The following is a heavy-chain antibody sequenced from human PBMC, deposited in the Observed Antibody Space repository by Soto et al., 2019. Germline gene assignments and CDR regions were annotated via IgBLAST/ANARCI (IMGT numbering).Heavy chain of an antibody. CDR2: IKSKTDGGTT. Sequence: GGSLRLSCVASGFTVRNAWMSWGRQAPGKGLEWGGRIKSKTDGGTTDYAAPVKGRFTISLDDSKNTLYLQMNSLKPADTAVYYCTSVWLQLWFYWGQRTLVTVSS. CDR3: TSVWLQLWFY. D-gene: IGHD5-18*01. J-gene: IGHJ4*02. CDR1: GFTVRNAW. V-gene: IGHV3-15*01.